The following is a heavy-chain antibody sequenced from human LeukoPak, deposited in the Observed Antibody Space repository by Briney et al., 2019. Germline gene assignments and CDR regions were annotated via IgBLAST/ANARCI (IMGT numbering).Heavy chain of an antibody. CDR1: GLAFSSYA. CDR2: ISGSGGTK. D-gene: IGHD2-21*01. CDR3: AKVPLTWLVRDNYYMAV. J-gene: IGHJ6*03. Sequence: GGSLRLSCAAYGLAFSSYAMSWVRQAPRKGLEWVICISGSGGTKYYADSVKGRFTISRDNSNNPLYLQMNSLRAEDTAVYYCAKVPLTWLVRDNYYMAVWGKGTTVTVP. V-gene: IGHV3-23*01.